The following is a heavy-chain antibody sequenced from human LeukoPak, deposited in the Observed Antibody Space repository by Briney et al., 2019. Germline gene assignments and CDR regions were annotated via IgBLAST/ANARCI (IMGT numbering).Heavy chain of an antibody. D-gene: IGHD5-18*01. J-gene: IGHJ4*02. CDR2: IYHSGST. V-gene: IGHV4-38-2*02. CDR3: ARDRGGYQNDY. CDR1: GYSISSGYY. Sequence: KPSETLSLTCTVSGYSISSGYYWGWIRQPPGKGLEWIGSIYHSGSTYYNPSLKSRVAISVDTSKNQFSLKLSSVTAADTAVYYCARDRGGYQNDYWGQGTLVTVSS.